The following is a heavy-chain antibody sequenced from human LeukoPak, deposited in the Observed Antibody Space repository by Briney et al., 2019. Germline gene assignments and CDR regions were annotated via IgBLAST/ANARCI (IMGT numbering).Heavy chain of an antibody. D-gene: IGHD5-24*01. CDR1: GDSLNNYY. Sequence: ASETLSLTCTVSGDSLNNYYWGWLRQPPGKGLEWIGYMYSIGTTNYNPSLRRRVSISVDTAKNQFSLNLNSETAADTAVYYCARDYSVRGGSGYDHWGQGTLVTVSS. J-gene: IGHJ4*02. V-gene: IGHV4-59*01. CDR2: MYSIGTT. CDR3: ARDYSVRGGSGYDH.